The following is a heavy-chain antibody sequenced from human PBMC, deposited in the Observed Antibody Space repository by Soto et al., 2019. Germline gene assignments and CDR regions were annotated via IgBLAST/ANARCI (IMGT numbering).Heavy chain of an antibody. CDR3: ARDGKQQLADAFDI. J-gene: IGHJ3*02. Sequence: GSLRLSCAASGFTFSSYGMHWVRQAPGKGLEWVAVIWYDGSNKYYADSVKGRFTISRDNSKNTLYLQMNSLRAEDTAVYYCARDGKQQLADAFDIWGQGTMVTVSS. V-gene: IGHV3-33*01. CDR1: GFTFSSYG. CDR2: IWYDGSNK. D-gene: IGHD6-13*01.